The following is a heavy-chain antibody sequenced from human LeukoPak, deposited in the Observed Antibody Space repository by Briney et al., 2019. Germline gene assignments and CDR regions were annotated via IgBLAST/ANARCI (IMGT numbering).Heavy chain of an antibody. D-gene: IGHD6-19*01. CDR2: IYGGGST. J-gene: IGHJ4*02. CDR1: GLSVSSNF. Sequence: GGSLRLSCAATGLSVSSNFMSWVRQAPGKWLEWVSVIYGGGSTYYADSVKGRFTISRDTPKNTLYLQMNSLRVEDTAVYYCASWPVGWYGEDSWGQGTLVTVSS. V-gene: IGHV3-53*01. CDR3: ASWPVGWYGEDS.